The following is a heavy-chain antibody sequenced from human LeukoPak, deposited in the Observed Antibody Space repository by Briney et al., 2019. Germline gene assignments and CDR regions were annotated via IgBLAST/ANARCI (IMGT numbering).Heavy chain of an antibody. D-gene: IGHD5-12*01. Sequence: GGSLRLSCATSGFTFNNYNMNWVRQAPGRALEWVSSITSSGTYIFYADSVKGRFTISRDNAKNSLYLQMNSLRAEDTAVYYVARSGRSTRNYYYYYMDVWGKGTTVTISS. V-gene: IGHV3-21*01. J-gene: IGHJ6*03. CDR2: ITSSGTYI. CDR1: GFTFNNYN. CDR3: ARSGRSTRNYYYYYMDV.